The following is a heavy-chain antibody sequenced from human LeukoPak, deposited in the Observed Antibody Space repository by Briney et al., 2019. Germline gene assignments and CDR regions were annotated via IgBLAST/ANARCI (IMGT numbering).Heavy chain of an antibody. D-gene: IGHD3-22*01. CDR2: IYYSGST. CDR1: GGSISSYY. J-gene: IGHJ3*02. Sequence: SETLSLTCTVSGGSISSYYWSWIRQPPGKGLEWIGYIYYSGSTYYNPSLKSRVTISVDTSKNQFSLKLSSVTAADTAVYYCARDLAYDSSGFYAFDIWGQGTMVTVSS. V-gene: IGHV4-59*06. CDR3: ARDLAYDSSGFYAFDI.